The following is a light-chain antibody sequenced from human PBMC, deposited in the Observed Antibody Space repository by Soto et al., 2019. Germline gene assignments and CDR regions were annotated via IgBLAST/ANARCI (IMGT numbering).Light chain of an antibody. Sequence: EIVMTQSPATLSVSPGERATLPCRASQSVSSNLAWYQQKPGQPPRLLIYGASTRATGIPARFSGSGSGTEFTLTISSLQSEDFAVYYCQQYNSWPPLTFGGGTKVEIK. CDR2: GAS. J-gene: IGKJ4*01. V-gene: IGKV3D-15*01. CDR3: QQYNSWPPLT. CDR1: QSVSSN.